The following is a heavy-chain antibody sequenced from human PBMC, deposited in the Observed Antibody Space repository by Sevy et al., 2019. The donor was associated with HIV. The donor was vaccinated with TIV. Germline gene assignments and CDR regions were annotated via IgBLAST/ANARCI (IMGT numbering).Heavy chain of an antibody. CDR2: IWSDGAYQ. CDR1: GFTFSSYA. D-gene: IGHD3-22*01. J-gene: IGHJ4*02. Sequence: GESLKISCAAAGFTFSSYAMHWVRQAPGKGLEWVAIIWSDGAYQYHGDSVKGRFTISRDNSKNTLYLQMNSLGVEDTAVYYCARGGYYYDNAAYYAFDSWGQGTLVTVSS. CDR3: ARGGYYYDNAAYYAFDS. V-gene: IGHV3-33*01.